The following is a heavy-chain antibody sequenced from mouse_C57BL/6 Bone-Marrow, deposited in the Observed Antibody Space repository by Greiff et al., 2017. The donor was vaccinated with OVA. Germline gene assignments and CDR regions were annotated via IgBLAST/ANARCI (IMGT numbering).Heavy chain of an antibody. CDR3: ARDGASPFAY. CDR1: GYSFTGYY. J-gene: IGHJ3*01. CDR2: INPSTGGT. V-gene: IGHV1-42*01. Sequence: VQLQQSGPELVKPGASVKISCKASGYSFTGYYMNWVKQSPEKSLEWIGEINPSTGGTTYNQKFKAKATLTVDKSSSTAYMQLKSLTSEDSAVYYCARDGASPFAYWGRGTLVTVSA. D-gene: IGHD1-1*02.